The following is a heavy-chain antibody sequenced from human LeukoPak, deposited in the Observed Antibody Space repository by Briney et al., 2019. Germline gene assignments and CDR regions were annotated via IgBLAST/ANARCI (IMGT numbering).Heavy chain of an antibody. J-gene: IGHJ4*02. CDR1: GGSISSGGYY. D-gene: IGHD6-19*01. Sequence: PSETLSLTCTVSGGSISSGGYYWSWIRQPPGKGLEWIGEINHSGSTNYNPSLKSRVTISVDTSKNQFSLKLSSVTAADTAVYYCARAGSVKAGTGDYWGQGTLVTVSS. V-gene: IGHV4-39*07. CDR3: ARAGSVKAGTGDY. CDR2: INHSGST.